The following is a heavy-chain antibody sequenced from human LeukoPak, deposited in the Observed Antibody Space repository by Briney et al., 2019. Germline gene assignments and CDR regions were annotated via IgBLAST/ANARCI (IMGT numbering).Heavy chain of an antibody. CDR3: ARDRLGADDVFDI. CDR2: MNTYYGNT. J-gene: IGHJ3*02. V-gene: IGHV1-18*01. CDR1: AYTCTNHG. D-gene: IGHD3-16*01. Sequence: ASVKDSCKPSAYTCTNHGITWGGQAPGQGLQWMGGMNTYYGNTDYAQRLQVRVNMTTDTFTTTAYMELRSLRSDDTAVYYCARDRLGADDVFDIWGQGTMVTVSS.